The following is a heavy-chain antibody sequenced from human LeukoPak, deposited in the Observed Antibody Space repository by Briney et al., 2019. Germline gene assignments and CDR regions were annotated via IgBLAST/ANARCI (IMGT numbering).Heavy chain of an antibody. V-gene: IGHV1-8*01. CDR1: GYTFTSYD. CDR2: MNPNSGNT. D-gene: IGHD3-3*01. J-gene: IGHJ4*02. Sequence: ASVKVSCKDSGYTFTSYDINWVRQAPGQGLEWMGWMNPNSGNTGYAQKFQGRVTMTRNTSISTAYMELSSLRSEDTAVYYCARVPEGNTYYDFWSGYLVDYWGQGTLVTVSS. CDR3: ARVPEGNTYYDFWSGYLVDY.